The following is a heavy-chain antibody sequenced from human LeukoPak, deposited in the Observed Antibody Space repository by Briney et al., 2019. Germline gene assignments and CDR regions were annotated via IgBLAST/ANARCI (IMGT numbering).Heavy chain of an antibody. V-gene: IGHV1-69*13. Sequence: GASVKVSCKASGGTFSSYAISWVRQAPGQGLEWMGGIIPIFGTANYAQKFQGRVTITADESTSTAYMELSSLRASDTAMYYCARRDTGLDYWGQGTLVTVSS. CDR1: GGTFSSYA. CDR3: ARRDTGLDY. CDR2: IIPIFGTA. J-gene: IGHJ4*02.